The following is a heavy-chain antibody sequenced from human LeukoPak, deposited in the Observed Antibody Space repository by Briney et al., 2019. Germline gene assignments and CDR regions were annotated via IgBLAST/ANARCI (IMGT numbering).Heavy chain of an antibody. CDR2: IYYSGST. J-gene: IGHJ3*02. CDR3: ARDPDCSGGSRYRRGAFDI. V-gene: IGHV4-59*11. Sequence: SETLSLTCTVSGGSISSHYWSWIRQPPGKGLERIGYIYYSGSTNYNPSLKSRVTISVDTSKNQFSLKLSSVTGAGTAVYYCARDPDCSGGSRYRRGAFDIWGQGTMVTVFS. D-gene: IGHD2-15*01. CDR1: GGSISSHY.